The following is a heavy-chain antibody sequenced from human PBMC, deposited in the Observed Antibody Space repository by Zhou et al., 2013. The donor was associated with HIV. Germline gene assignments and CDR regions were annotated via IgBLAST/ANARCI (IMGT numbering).Heavy chain of an antibody. Sequence: QVQLQESGPGLVKPSETLSLTCTVSGGSISSYYWSWIRQPAGKGLEWIGRIYTSGTTNYNPSLKSRVTMSVDTSKNQFSLKLTSVTAADTAVYYCARVYSGSYLYYFDYWGQGTLVTVSS. CDR2: IYTSGTT. J-gene: IGHJ4*02. V-gene: IGHV4-4*07. CDR1: GGSISSYY. CDR3: ARVYSGSYLYYFDY. D-gene: IGHD1-26*01.